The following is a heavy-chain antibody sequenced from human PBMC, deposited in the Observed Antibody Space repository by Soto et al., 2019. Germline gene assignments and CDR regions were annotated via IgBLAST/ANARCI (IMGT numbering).Heavy chain of an antibody. J-gene: IGHJ6*02. CDR3: ARCGVATIRIRYYYYGMDV. CDR2: INHSGST. D-gene: IGHD5-12*01. V-gene: IGHV4-34*01. Sequence: SETLSLTCAVYGGSFSGYYWSWIRQPPGKGLEWIGEINHSGSTNYNPSLKSRVTISVDTSKNQFSLKLCSVTAADTAVYYCARCGVATIRIRYYYYGMDVWGQGTTVTVSS. CDR1: GGSFSGYY.